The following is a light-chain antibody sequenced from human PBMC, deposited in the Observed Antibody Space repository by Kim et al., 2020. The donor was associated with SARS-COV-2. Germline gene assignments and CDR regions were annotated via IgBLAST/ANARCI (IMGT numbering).Light chain of an antibody. CDR3: HQYDLSPWT. CDR1: QSVSSSS. J-gene: IGKJ1*01. V-gene: IGKV3-20*01. CDR2: GAS. Sequence: SPGERATLSCRASQSVSSSSLAWYQHKPGQAPRRLIYGASNRATGIPDRVSGSGSETDFTLSISRLEPEDFAVFYCHQYDLSPWTFGQGTKVDIK.